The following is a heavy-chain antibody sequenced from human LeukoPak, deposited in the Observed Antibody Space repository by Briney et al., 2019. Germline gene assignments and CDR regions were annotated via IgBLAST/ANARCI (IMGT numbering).Heavy chain of an antibody. Sequence: SETLSLTCTVSGGSINNYYWTWIRQPAGKGLEWIGRIYYSGSTNYNPSLKSRVIMSLDTSKNQFSLKVSSVTAADTAIYYCARFFYYGGMDVWGQGTTVTVSS. J-gene: IGHJ6*02. V-gene: IGHV4-4*07. D-gene: IGHD3-3*01. CDR2: IYYSGST. CDR3: ARFFYYGGMDV. CDR1: GGSINNYY.